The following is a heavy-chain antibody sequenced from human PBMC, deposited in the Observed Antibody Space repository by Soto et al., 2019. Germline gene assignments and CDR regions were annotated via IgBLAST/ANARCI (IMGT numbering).Heavy chain of an antibody. CDR2: MNPGSGDT. J-gene: IGHJ4*02. CDR1: GYTFTDYY. V-gene: IGHV1-2*02. Sequence: RASVKVSCKSSGYTFTDYYLHWVRQAPGQGLEWMGWMNPGSGDTEYAEKFQGRVTMARGTSITTAYMELTTLSSDATAIYYCTSAATVAGGSSKSLPNNYWGQGTLVTVSS. D-gene: IGHD6-19*01. CDR3: TSAATVAGGSSKSLPNNY.